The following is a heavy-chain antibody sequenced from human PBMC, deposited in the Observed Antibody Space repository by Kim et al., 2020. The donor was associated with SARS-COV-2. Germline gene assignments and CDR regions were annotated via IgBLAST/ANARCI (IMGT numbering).Heavy chain of an antibody. CDR1: GGSFSGYY. Sequence: SETLSLTCAVYGGSFSGYYWSWIRQRPGKGLEWIGEINHSGSTNYNPSPKSRGTISVDTSKNQFSLKLSPVTAADTAVYYCARAVLRYLDYFGQGTLVTV. CDR3: ARAVLRYLDY. D-gene: IGHD3-9*01. CDR2: INHSGST. V-gene: IGHV4-34*01. J-gene: IGHJ4*02.